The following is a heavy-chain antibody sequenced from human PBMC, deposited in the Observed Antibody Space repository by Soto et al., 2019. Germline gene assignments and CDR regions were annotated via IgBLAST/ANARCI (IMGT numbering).Heavy chain of an antibody. CDR1: GITFSNYA. D-gene: IGHD3-16*02. V-gene: IGHV3-23*01. CDR3: AKDPDRYDYVWGTYRYIDH. CDR2: ISTSGGRP. Sequence: GGSLRLSCTASGITFSNYAMSWVRQAPRKGLEWVSSISTSGGRPYYADSVKGRFTNSRDNSKNTLYLQMNSLRVEDTAVYYCAKDPDRYDYVWGTYRYIDHWGQGTLVTVSS. J-gene: IGHJ4*02.